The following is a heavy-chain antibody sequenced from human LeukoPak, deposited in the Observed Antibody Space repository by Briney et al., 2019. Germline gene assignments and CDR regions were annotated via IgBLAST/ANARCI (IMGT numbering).Heavy chain of an antibody. Sequence: GGSLRLSCATSGFTFSTYAMSWVRQAPGKGLEWVSAISGSGGRTYYADSLKGRFTISRDNSKNTLYLQMNSLRAEDTAVYYCARGTYYYDYRGDYWGQGTLVTVSS. D-gene: IGHD3-22*01. CDR2: ISGSGGRT. V-gene: IGHV3-23*01. CDR1: GFTFSTYA. CDR3: ARGTYYYDYRGDY. J-gene: IGHJ4*02.